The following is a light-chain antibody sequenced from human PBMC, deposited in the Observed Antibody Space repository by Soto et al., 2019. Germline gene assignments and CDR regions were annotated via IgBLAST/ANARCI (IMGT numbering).Light chain of an antibody. CDR2: DVT. J-gene: IGLJ1*01. CDR1: SSDVGGYNY. CDR3: SSYTSDTTGV. Sequence: QSVLTQPASVSGSPGQSIAISYTGTSSDVGGYNYVSWYQQHPGKAPKLMIYDVTTRPSGVSNRFSGSKSGNTAALTISGLQAEDEADYYCSSYTSDTTGVFGTGTKLTVL. V-gene: IGLV2-14*03.